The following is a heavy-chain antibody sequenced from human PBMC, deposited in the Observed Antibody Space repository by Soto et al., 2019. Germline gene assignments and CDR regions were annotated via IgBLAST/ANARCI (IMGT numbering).Heavy chain of an antibody. CDR1: GFTFSSYW. Sequence: GGSLRLSCAASGFTFSSYWMSWVRQAPGKGLEWVANIKQDGSEKYYVDSVKGRFTISRDNAKNSLYLQMNSLRAEDTAVYYCARDSTEQWLDDAFDIWGQGTMVTVSS. J-gene: IGHJ3*02. V-gene: IGHV3-7*01. D-gene: IGHD6-19*01. CDR3: ARDSTEQWLDDAFDI. CDR2: IKQDGSEK.